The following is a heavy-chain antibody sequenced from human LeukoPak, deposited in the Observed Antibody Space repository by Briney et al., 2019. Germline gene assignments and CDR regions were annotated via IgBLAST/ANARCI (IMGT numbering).Heavy chain of an antibody. CDR1: GGSISSYY. CDR3: ARGTDYGDYNWFDP. J-gene: IGHJ5*02. Sequence: SETLSLTCAVYGGSISSYYWSWIRQPPGKGLEWIGYIYYSGSTNYNPSLKSRVTISVDTSKNQFSLKLSSVTAADTAVYYCARGTDYGDYNWFDPWGQGTLVTVSS. CDR2: IYYSGST. D-gene: IGHD4-17*01. V-gene: IGHV4-59*01.